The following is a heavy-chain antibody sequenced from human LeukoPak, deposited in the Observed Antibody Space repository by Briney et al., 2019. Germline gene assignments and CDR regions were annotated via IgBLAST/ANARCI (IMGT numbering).Heavy chain of an antibody. CDR1: GGSISSYY. Sequence: SETLSLTCTVSGGSISSYYGSWIRQPPGKGREWIGYIYYSGSTNYNPSLKSRVTISVDTSKNQFSLKLSSVTAADTAVYYCARGYSSGWGSLFDLWGRGTLVTVSS. CDR3: ARGYSSGWGSLFDL. D-gene: IGHD6-19*01. V-gene: IGHV4-59*01. CDR2: IYYSGST. J-gene: IGHJ2*01.